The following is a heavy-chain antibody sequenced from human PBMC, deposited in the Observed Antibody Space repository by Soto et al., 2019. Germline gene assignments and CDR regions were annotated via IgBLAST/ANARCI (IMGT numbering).Heavy chain of an antibody. CDR3: ARGGSGGLYYYMDV. J-gene: IGHJ6*03. CDR2: ISAYNGNT. Sequence: ASVKVSCKASGYTFSSYAISWVLQAPGQGLEWMGWISAYNGNTNYAQMLQGRVTMTTDTSTSTAYMELRSLRSDDTAVYYCARGGSGGLYYYMDVWGKGTTVTVSS. CDR1: GYTFSSYA. V-gene: IGHV1-18*01. D-gene: IGHD2-15*01.